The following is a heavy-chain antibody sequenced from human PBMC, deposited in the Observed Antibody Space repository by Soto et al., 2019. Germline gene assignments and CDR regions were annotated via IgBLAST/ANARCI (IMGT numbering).Heavy chain of an antibody. CDR1: GGSISSGDYY. CDR3: ASVITIFGVVTTIDY. J-gene: IGHJ4*02. CDR2: IYYSGST. V-gene: IGHV4-30-4*01. D-gene: IGHD3-3*01. Sequence: SETLSLTCTVSGGSISSGDYYWSWIRQPPGRGLEWIGYIYYSGSTYYNTSLKSRVTISVDRSKNQFSLKLSSVTAADTAVYYCASVITIFGVVTTIDYWGQGTLVTVSS.